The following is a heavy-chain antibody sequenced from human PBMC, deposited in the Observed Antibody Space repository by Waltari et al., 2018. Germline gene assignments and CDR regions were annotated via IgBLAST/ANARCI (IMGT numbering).Heavy chain of an antibody. CDR2: ISWNSGSI. CDR3: AKVQNVSDAFDI. D-gene: IGHD1-1*01. J-gene: IGHJ3*02. Sequence: EVQLVESGGGLVQPGRSLRISCAASGFTFDDYAMHWVRQAPGKGLEWVSSISWNSGSIGYADSVKGRFTISRDNAKNSLYLQMNSLRAEDTALYYCAKVQNVSDAFDIWGQGTMVTVSS. V-gene: IGHV3-9*01. CDR1: GFTFDDYA.